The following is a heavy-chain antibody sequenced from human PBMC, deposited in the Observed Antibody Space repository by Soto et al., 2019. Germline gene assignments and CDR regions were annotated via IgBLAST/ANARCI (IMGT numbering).Heavy chain of an antibody. J-gene: IGHJ5*02. V-gene: IGHV1-69*10. CDR2: IIPILGRV. CDR1: GGAFNTFA. D-gene: IGHD2-21*02. Sequence: SVKVSFKASGGAFNTFAFTWLRQAPGQGFELMGGIIPILGRVNSAQRFQDRLTITADASTSTAYMELSNLTSEDTAVYYCARGHFGGGRCYSVVWLFDRWG. CDR3: ARGHFGGGRCYSVVWLFDR.